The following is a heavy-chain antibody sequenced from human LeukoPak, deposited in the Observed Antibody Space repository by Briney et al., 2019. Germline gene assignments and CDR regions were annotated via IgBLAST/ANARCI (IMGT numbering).Heavy chain of an antibody. Sequence: SETLSLTCAVYGGSFSGYYWSWIRQPPGKGLEWIGEINHSGSTNYNPSLKSRVTISVDTSKNQFSLKLSSVTAADTAVYYCARRLLRSMTNLDYWGQGTLVTVSS. J-gene: IGHJ4*02. CDR2: INHSGST. CDR1: GGSFSGYY. V-gene: IGHV4-34*01. CDR3: ARRLLRSMTNLDY. D-gene: IGHD4-11*01.